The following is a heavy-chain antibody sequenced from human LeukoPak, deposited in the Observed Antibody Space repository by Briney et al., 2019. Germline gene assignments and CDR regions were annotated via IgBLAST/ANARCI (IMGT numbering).Heavy chain of an antibody. CDR1: GYTFTGYY. V-gene: IGHV1-2*02. CDR2: INPNSGGT. Sequence: APVKVSCKASGYTFTGYYMHWVRQAPGQGLEWMGWINPNSGGTNYAQKFQGRVTMTRDTSISTAYMELSRLRSDDTAVYYCASLSSAIFGVVTHLPPEYYYYGMDVWGQGTTVTVSS. D-gene: IGHD3-3*01. CDR3: ASLSSAIFGVVTHLPPEYYYYGMDV. J-gene: IGHJ6*02.